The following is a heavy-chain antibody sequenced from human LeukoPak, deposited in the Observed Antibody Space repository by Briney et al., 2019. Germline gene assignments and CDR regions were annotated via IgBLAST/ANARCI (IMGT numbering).Heavy chain of an antibody. D-gene: IGHD5-12*01. Sequence: PGGSLRLSCAASGFTFSSYTMNWVRQAPGKGLEWVSSISSSSIFIYYADSVKGRFAISRDNAKNTMYLQMNSLRVEDTAVYYCVQSSPTIDYWGQGTLVTVSS. CDR1: GFTFSSYT. J-gene: IGHJ4*02. CDR2: ISSSSIFI. CDR3: VQSSPTIDY. V-gene: IGHV3-21*01.